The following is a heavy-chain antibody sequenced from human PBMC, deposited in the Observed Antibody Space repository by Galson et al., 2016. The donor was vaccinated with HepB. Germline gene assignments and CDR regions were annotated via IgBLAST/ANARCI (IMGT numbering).Heavy chain of an antibody. CDR3: AIPDY. CDR2: ISHAGTKT. Sequence: SLRLSCAASGFTFSGYGMHWVRQAPGKGLEWVALISHAGTKTFYADSVKGRFTISRDNSKNNRSLQMNSLRPEDTAVYYCAIPDYWGQGTLVTVSS. J-gene: IGHJ4*02. V-gene: IGHV3-30*03. CDR1: GFTFSGYG.